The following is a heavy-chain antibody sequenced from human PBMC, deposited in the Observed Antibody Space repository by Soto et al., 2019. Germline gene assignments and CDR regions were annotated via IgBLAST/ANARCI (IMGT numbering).Heavy chain of an antibody. CDR2: IIPILGIA. J-gene: IGHJ6*02. V-gene: IGHV1-69*08. CDR3: ARDWVTPFYYYGMDV. D-gene: IGHD2-15*01. Sequence: QVQLVQSGAEVKKPGSSVKVSCKASGGTFSSYTISWVRQAPGQGLEWMGRIIPILGIANYAQKFQGRVTITADKSTSTAYMELSSLRSEDTAVYYCARDWVTPFYYYGMDVWGQGTTVTVSS. CDR1: GGTFSSYT.